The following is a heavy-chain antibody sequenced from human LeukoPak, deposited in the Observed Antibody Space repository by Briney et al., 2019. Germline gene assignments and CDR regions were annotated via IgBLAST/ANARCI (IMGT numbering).Heavy chain of an antibody. J-gene: IGHJ4*02. CDR1: GFTVSSTY. Sequence: GGSLRLSCAASGFTVSSTYITRVRQAPGKGLEWVSFINAVSSAYYADSVKGRFTISRDNSKNAVYLQMNSLRAEDTAVYYCARGEGASMSRRYFDYWGQGALVTVSS. D-gene: IGHD2-2*01. CDR2: INAVSSA. CDR3: ARGEGASMSRRYFDY. V-gene: IGHV3-66*01.